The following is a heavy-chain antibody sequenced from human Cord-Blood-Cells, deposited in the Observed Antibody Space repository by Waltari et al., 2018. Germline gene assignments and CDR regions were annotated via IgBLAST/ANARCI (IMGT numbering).Heavy chain of an antibody. D-gene: IGHD3-22*01. Sequence: QVQLVQSGAEVKKPGASVKVSCKASGYTFTSYDINWVRQATGQGLEWMGWMNPNSGNTGYAQKCQGRVTMTRNTSISTAYMELSSLRSEDTAVYYCARGLQGYDSSGYYYYGMDVWGQGTTVTVSS. J-gene: IGHJ6*02. CDR2: MNPNSGNT. V-gene: IGHV1-8*01. CDR1: GYTFTSYD. CDR3: ARGLQGYDSSGYYYYGMDV.